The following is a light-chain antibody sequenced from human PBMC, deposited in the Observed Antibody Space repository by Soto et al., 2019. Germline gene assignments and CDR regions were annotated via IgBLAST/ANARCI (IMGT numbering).Light chain of an antibody. CDR3: KQYGSSLWT. J-gene: IGKJ1*01. CDR1: QRVDNNF. Sequence: LTQSPGTLSLSPGEGATLSCRTSQRVDNNFVAWYQQKPGQAPRLLIYGASTRATGIPDRFSGSGFGKDFTLTITRLEPEDFAVYYCKQYGSSLWTFGLGTKVDI. V-gene: IGKV3-20*01. CDR2: GAS.